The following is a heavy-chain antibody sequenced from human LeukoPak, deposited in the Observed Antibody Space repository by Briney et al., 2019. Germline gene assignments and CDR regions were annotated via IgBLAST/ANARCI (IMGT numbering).Heavy chain of an antibody. D-gene: IGHD5-24*01. V-gene: IGHV3-21*01. CDR2: ISSSSSYI. J-gene: IGHJ4*02. CDR1: GFTFSSYS. Sequence: PGGSLRLSCAASGFTFSSYSMNWVRQAPGKGLEWVSSISSSSSYIYYADSVRGRFTISRDNAKKSLYLQIYSLRAEDTAVYYCAIYRDGYKILFGYWGQGTLVTVSS. CDR3: AIYRDGYKILFGY.